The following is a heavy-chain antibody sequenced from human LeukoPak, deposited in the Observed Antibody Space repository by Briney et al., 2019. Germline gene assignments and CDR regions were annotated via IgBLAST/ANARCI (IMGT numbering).Heavy chain of an antibody. D-gene: IGHD3-10*01. CDR1: GGTFSSYA. CDR2: ISAYNGNT. Sequence: ASVKVSCKASGGTFSSYAISWVRQAPGQGLEWMGWISAYNGNTNYAQKLQGRVTMTTDTSTSTAYMELRSLRSDDTAVYYCARPATYGSGSYYILWGQGTLVTVSS. CDR3: ARPATYGSGSYYIL. V-gene: IGHV1-18*01. J-gene: IGHJ4*02.